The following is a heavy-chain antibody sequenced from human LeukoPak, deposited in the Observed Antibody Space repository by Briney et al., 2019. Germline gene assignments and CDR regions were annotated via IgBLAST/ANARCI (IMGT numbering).Heavy chain of an antibody. CDR2: ISWNSGGI. J-gene: IGHJ4*02. CDR3: AKGPYYDILTGYYDY. D-gene: IGHD3-9*01. V-gene: IGHV3-9*01. CDR1: GFTFDDYA. Sequence: GGSLRLSCAASGFTFDDYAMHWVRQAPGKGLEWVSGISWNSGGIGYADSVKGRFTISRDNAKNSLYLQMNSLRAEDTALYYCAKGPYYDILTGYYDYWGQGTLVTVSS.